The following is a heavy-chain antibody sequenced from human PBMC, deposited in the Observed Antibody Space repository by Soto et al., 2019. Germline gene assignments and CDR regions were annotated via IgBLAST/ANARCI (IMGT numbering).Heavy chain of an antibody. Sequence: EVQLLESGGGLVQPGGSLRLSCAASGFTFSSYAMSWVRQAPGKGLEWVSAISGSGGSTYYADSVKGRFTISRDNSKNTLYLQKNSLRAEDTAVYYCAKEGRPRRGYWSGGSCSAYYGYYYGMDVWGQGTTVTVSS. CDR3: AKEGRPRRGYWSGGSCSAYYGYYYGMDV. J-gene: IGHJ6*02. D-gene: IGHD2-15*01. CDR1: GFTFSSYA. CDR2: ISGSGGST. V-gene: IGHV3-23*01.